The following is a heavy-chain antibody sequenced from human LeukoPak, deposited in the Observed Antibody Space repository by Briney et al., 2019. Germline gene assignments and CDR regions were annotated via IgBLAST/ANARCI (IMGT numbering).Heavy chain of an antibody. CDR1: GGSVRSGGFY. V-gene: IGHV4-31*03. CDR2: SYYSGST. D-gene: IGHD2-8*01. Sequence: PSETLSLTCTVSGGSVRSGGFYWSWIRQHPGKGLEWIGYSYYSGSTYYNPSLKSRVSISVDTSKNQFSLKLTSVTATDTAVYYCAREFQYAESLGTFDIWGQGTMVTVSS. CDR3: AREFQYAESLGTFDI. J-gene: IGHJ3*02.